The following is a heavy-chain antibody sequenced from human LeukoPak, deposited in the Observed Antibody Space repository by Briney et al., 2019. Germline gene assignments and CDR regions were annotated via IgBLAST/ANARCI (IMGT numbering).Heavy chain of an antibody. D-gene: IGHD2-15*01. CDR3: ARDVAATPKNNWFDP. CDR1: GYSISSGYY. CDR2: IYHSGST. J-gene: IGHJ5*02. V-gene: IGHV4-38-2*02. Sequence: PSETLSLTCTVSGYSISSGYYWGWIRQPPGEGLEWIGSIYHSGSTYYNPSLKSRVTISVDTSKNQFSLKLSSVTAADTAVYYCARDVAATPKNNWFDPWGQGTLVTVSS.